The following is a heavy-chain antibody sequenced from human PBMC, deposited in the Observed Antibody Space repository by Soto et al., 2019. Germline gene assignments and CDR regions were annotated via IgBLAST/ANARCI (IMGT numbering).Heavy chain of an antibody. V-gene: IGHV1-69*02. Sequence: QVQLVQSGAEVKKPGSSVRVSCSASEGTFNRYTINWVRQAPGQRLEWVGRVNPIVGMSSSASKFQGRVSSFADKSTSTAYMALTSMNSEDTAVYYCATTYGSGSAHFDSWGQGTLVTVS. CDR2: VNPIVGMS. D-gene: IGHD3-10*01. CDR3: ATTYGSGSAHFDS. J-gene: IGHJ4*02. CDR1: EGTFNRYT.